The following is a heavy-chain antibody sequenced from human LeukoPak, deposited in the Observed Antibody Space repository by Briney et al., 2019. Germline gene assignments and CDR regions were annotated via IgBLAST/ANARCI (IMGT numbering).Heavy chain of an antibody. Sequence: GGSLRLSCAASGFTFSSYAMSWVRQAPGKGLECVGRIKRKTDGGTTDYAAPVKGRFTISRDDSKNTLYLQMNSLKTEDTAMYYCTTGGGTYDYWGQGTLVTVSS. J-gene: IGHJ4*02. CDR2: IKRKTDGGTT. CDR3: TTGGGTYDY. CDR1: GFTFSSYA. D-gene: IGHD3-16*01. V-gene: IGHV3-15*01.